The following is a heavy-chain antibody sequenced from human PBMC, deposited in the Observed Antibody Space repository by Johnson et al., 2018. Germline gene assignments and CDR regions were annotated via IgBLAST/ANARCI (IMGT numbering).Heavy chain of an antibody. J-gene: IGHJ6*03. CDR2: IYWNDDK. CDR3: ARVSAYCGGDCYPGHYYYYYMDV. D-gene: IGHD2-21*02. V-gene: IGHV2-5*01. CDR1: GFSLSTSGVG. Sequence: PTQTLTLTCTFSGFSLSTSGVGVGWIRQPPGKALEWLALIYWNDDKRYSPSLESRLTITTDTSKNQVVLTMTNMDPVDTATYYCARVSAYCGGDCYPGHYYYYYMDVWGKGTTVTVSS.